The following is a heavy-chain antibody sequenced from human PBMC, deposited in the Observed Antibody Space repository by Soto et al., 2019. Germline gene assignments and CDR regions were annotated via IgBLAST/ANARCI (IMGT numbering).Heavy chain of an antibody. CDR1: GFTVSSNY. Sequence: EVQLVESGGGLVQPGRSLRLSCAASGFTVSSNYMSWVRQPPGRGLEWVAVIFSGGGTDYADSLKDRSTISRDKSKNTLWLQMNSLRAEDTAVYYCARGPRYYYYAMDVWGQGTTVTVSS. CDR3: ARGPRYYYYAMDV. CDR2: IFSGGGT. V-gene: IGHV3-66*01. J-gene: IGHJ6*02.